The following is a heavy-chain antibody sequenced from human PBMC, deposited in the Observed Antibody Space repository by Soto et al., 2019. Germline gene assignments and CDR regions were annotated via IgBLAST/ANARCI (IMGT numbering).Heavy chain of an antibody. Sequence: QVQLVESGGGVVQPGRSLRLSCAASGFTFSGYAMHWVRQAPGKGLEWVAVISYDGSNKYYADSVKGRFTISRDNSTNTLYLQMNSLRAEDTAVYYCARRGYCSGGSCRRYYYGMDVWGQGTTVTVSS. CDR2: ISYDGSNK. J-gene: IGHJ6*02. CDR1: GFTFSGYA. V-gene: IGHV3-30-3*01. D-gene: IGHD2-15*01. CDR3: ARRGYCSGGSCRRYYYGMDV.